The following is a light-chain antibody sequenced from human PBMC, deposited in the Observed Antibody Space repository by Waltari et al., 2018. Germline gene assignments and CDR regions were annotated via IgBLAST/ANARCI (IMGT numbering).Light chain of an antibody. J-gene: IGKJ3*01. Sequence: DIQMTQSPSSLSASVGDRVTITCRASQSISSYLNWYQQKPGKAPKLLIYCASSLRGGAPSRFSGSRSGTDFTLTISSLQPEDFASYYCQQTYSSPLTFGPGTKLDIK. V-gene: IGKV1-39*01. CDR1: QSISSY. CDR2: CAS. CDR3: QQTYSSPLT.